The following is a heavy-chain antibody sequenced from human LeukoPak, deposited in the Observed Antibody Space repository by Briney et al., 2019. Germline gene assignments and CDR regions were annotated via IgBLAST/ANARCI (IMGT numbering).Heavy chain of an antibody. V-gene: IGHV5-51*01. J-gene: IGHJ4*02. Sequence: GESLKISCKGSGYNFPSYWIGWVRQLPGKGLEWVGIIYPGGSDTRYSPSFQGQVTISVDRSITTAYLQWSSLRASDTAIYYCARASTLDYWGQGTLVTVSS. CDR3: ARASTLDY. CDR2: IYPGGSDT. CDR1: GYNFPSYW. D-gene: IGHD1-1*01.